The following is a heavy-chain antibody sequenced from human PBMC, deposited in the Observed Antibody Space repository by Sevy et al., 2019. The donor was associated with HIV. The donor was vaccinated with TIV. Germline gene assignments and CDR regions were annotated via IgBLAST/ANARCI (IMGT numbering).Heavy chain of an antibody. D-gene: IGHD3-10*01. CDR3: ARTMVRGVIITADAFDI. V-gene: IGHV3-21*01. J-gene: IGHJ3*02. CDR2: ISSSSSYI. CDR1: GFTFSSYS. Sequence: GGSLRLSCAASGFTFSSYSMNWVRQAPGKGLEWVSSISSSSSYIYYADSVKGRLTISRDNAKNSLYLQMNSLRAEDTAVYYCARTMVRGVIITADAFDIWGQGTMVTVSS.